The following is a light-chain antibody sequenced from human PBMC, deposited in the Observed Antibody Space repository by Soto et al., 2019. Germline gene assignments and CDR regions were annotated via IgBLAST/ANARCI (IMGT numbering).Light chain of an antibody. V-gene: IGLV2-8*01. CDR1: SSDVGGYNY. CDR3: SSYTRSDTYV. CDR2: EVS. J-gene: IGLJ1*01. Sequence: QSALTQPPSASGSPGQSVTISCTGTSSDVGGYNYVSWYQHHPGKAPKLIIYEVSNRPSGVPDRFSGSKSDNTASLTVSGLQAEDEADYYCSSYTRSDTYVFGAGTKVTVL.